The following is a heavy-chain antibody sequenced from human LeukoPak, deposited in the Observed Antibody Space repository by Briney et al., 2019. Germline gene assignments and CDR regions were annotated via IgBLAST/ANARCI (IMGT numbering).Heavy chain of an antibody. D-gene: IGHD1-14*01. CDR3: AVQGPELVLDY. CDR2: ISTSSSTI. J-gene: IGHJ4*02. V-gene: IGHV3-48*01. CDR1: GFTFSSYS. Sequence: GGSLRLSCAASGFTFSSYSMNWVRQAPGKGLEWISYISTSSSTIYYAESVKGRFTVSRDNSKNTLFLQMNSLRTEDTAVYYCAVQGPELVLDYWGQGTLVTVSS.